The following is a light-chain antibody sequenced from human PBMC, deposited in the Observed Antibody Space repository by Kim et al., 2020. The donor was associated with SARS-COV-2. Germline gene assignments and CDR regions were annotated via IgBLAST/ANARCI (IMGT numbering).Light chain of an antibody. CDR3: ASWDDGLSGPV. Sequence: QSVLTQPPSASGTPGQTVTILCSGTNSNIDNKDVSWFRQVPGTAPEVLIYMNNHRPSGVSDRFAGSKSGTSASLAISGLQSDDEADYYCASWDDGLSGPVFGGGTKLTVL. J-gene: IGLJ2*01. CDR1: NSNIDNKD. CDR2: MNN. V-gene: IGLV1-47*01.